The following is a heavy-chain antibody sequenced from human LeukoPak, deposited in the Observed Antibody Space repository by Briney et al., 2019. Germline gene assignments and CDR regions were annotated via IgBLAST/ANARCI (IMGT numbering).Heavy chain of an antibody. CDR2: INPSGGST. J-gene: IGHJ5*02. Sequence: ASVKVSCKASGYTFTSYYMHWVRQAPGQGLEWMGIINPSGGSTSYAQKFQGRVTMTRDTSTSTVYMELSSLRSEDTAVYYCARARPLYDSSGYYRGTWFGPWGQGTLVTVSS. CDR3: ARARPLYDSSGYYRGTWFGP. D-gene: IGHD3-22*01. V-gene: IGHV1-46*01. CDR1: GYTFTSYY.